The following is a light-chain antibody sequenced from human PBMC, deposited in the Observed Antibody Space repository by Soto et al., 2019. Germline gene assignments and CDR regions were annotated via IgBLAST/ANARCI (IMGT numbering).Light chain of an antibody. V-gene: IGKV1-5*01. CDR2: DVS. CDR1: QSISGW. J-gene: IGKJ5*01. Sequence: DIQMTQSPSTLSASVGDRVTITCRASQSISGWLAWYQQKPGKAPKLLIYDVSSLESGVPPRFSGSGSGTDFTLSISSLQPEDFATYYCQQFNNYPLTFGQGTRLEIK. CDR3: QQFNNYPLT.